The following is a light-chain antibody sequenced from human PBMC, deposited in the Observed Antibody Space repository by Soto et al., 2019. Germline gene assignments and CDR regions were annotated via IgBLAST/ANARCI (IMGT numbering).Light chain of an antibody. CDR2: DAS. V-gene: IGKV1-33*01. CDR3: QQYDNLPLT. CDR1: QDIGHY. J-gene: IGKJ4*01. Sequence: QVAQYPSSPSGTVCRRVNITCQASQDIGHYLNWYQHKPGEAPKLLIYDASNLETGVPSRFSGGVSGTHFTLTISTLQPEDFSTYSCQQYDNLPLTFGGGTKV.